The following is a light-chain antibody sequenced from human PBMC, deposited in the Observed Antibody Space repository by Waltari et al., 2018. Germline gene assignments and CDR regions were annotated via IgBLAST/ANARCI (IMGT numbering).Light chain of an antibody. CDR3: QQYYSTPPVT. CDR2: WAS. J-gene: IGKJ5*01. Sequence: DIVMTQSPDSLAVSLGERATINCKSSQSFLYSSNNKNYLAWYQQKPGPPPKLLIYWASTRSSGVPDRFSGSGSGTDFTLTISSLRAEDVAVYYCQQYYSTPPVTFGQGTRLEIK. CDR1: QSFLYSSNNKNY. V-gene: IGKV4-1*01.